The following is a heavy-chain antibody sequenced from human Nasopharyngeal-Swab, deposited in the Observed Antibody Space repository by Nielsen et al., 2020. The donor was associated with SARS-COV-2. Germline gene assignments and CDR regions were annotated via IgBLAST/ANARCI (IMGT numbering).Heavy chain of an antibody. V-gene: IGHV4-39*01. CDR2: IYYSGST. D-gene: IGHD3-10*01. Sequence: SETLSLTCTVSGGSISSSSYYWGWIRQPPGKGLEWIGSIYYSGSTYYNPSLKSRVTISVDTSKDQFSLKLNSVTAADTAVYYCASLLWFGEYYFDYWGQGTLVTVSS. CDR3: ASLLWFGEYYFDY. CDR1: GGSISSSSYY. J-gene: IGHJ4*02.